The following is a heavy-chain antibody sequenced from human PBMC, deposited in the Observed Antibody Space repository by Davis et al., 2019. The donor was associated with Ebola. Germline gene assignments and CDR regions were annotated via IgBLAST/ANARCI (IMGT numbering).Heavy chain of an antibody. Sequence: SETLSLTCTLSAASISSYYWSWIRQPPGKGLEWIGYIDYSGSTNYNPSLKSRVTISVDTSKNQFSLKLSSVTAADTAVYYCAGGQWFGELLDNWFDPWGQGTLVTVSS. D-gene: IGHD3-10*01. J-gene: IGHJ5*02. CDR2: IDYSGST. V-gene: IGHV4-59*01. CDR3: AGGQWFGELLDNWFDP. CDR1: AASISSYY.